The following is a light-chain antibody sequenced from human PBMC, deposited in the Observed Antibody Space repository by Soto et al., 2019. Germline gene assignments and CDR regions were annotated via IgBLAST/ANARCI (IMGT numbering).Light chain of an antibody. CDR1: QSISNY. CDR2: HVS. Sequence: DIQMPPSPPTLSGSVGSRVTIPCRASQSISNYLAWYQQKPGKAPKSLIYHVSTLESGVPSRFSGSGSGTEFTLTITSLQPDDFATYYCQQYHTYYTFGQGTKVDIK. J-gene: IGKJ1*01. CDR3: QQYHTYYT. V-gene: IGKV1-5*01.